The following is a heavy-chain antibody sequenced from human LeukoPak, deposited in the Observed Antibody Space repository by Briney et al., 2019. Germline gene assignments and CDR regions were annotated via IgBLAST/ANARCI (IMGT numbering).Heavy chain of an antibody. CDR1: GGSFSGYY. D-gene: IGHD3-3*01. J-gene: IGHJ5*02. Sequence: SETLSLTCAVYGGSFSGYYWSWIRQPPGKGLEWIGEINHSGSTNYNPSLKSRVTISVDTSKNQFSLKLSSVTAADTAVYYCARRNYDFWSGYPYNWFDPWGQGTLVTVSS. CDR2: INHSGST. V-gene: IGHV4-34*01. CDR3: ARRNYDFWSGYPYNWFDP.